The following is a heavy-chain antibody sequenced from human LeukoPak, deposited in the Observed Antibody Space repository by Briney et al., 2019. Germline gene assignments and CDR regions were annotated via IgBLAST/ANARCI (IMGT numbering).Heavy chain of an antibody. CDR2: IYSTGST. CDR1: GGSMSNYY. CDR3: VRVPCSGGTCLSPD. Sequence: ESSETLSLTCTVSGGSMSNYYWSWIRQPAGKGLEWIGRIYSTGSTNYNPSLKSRVTMSVDMSKNQFSLKLSSVTAADTAVYYCVRVPCSGGTCLSPDWGQGTLVTVSS. J-gene: IGHJ1*01. V-gene: IGHV4-4*07. D-gene: IGHD2-15*01.